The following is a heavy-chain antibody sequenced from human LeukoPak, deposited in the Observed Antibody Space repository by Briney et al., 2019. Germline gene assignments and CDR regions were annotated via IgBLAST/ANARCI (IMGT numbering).Heavy chain of an antibody. J-gene: IGHJ4*02. CDR1: GFTFSSYW. D-gene: IGHD4-23*01. Sequence: PGGSLRLSCAASGFTFSSYWMSWVRQAPGKGLEWVANIKQDGSEKYYVDSVKGRFTISRDNAKNTLYLQMNSLRAEDTAVYYCARSMTRGTTVVMADYWGQGTLVTVSS. CDR2: IKQDGSEK. CDR3: ARSMTRGTTVVMADY. V-gene: IGHV3-7*01.